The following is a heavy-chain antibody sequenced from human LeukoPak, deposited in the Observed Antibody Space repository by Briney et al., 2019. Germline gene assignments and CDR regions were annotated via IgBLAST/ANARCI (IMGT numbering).Heavy chain of an antibody. D-gene: IGHD4-17*01. Sequence: ASVKVSCKASGYTFTNYGITWVRQAPGQGLEWMGWIRNDNGNREYAQKIQGRVTMTRDTSMSTAYMELRSLRSDDTAVYYFARVTMVTTSPWAWGAKEIGQEVTWHDRWGQGSRVTVSA. J-gene: IGHJ5*02. V-gene: IGHV1-18*01. CDR1: GYTFTNYG. CDR2: IRNDNGNR. CDR3: ARVTMVTTSPWAWGAKEIGQEVTWHDR.